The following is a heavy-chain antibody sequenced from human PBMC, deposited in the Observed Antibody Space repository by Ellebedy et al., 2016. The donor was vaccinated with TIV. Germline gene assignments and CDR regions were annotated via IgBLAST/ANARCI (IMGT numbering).Heavy chain of an antibody. CDR1: GGSFSGYY. J-gene: IGHJ6*02. CDR3: ARGKGRFYYYYYGMDV. Sequence: MPGGSLRLSCAVYGGSFSGYYWSWIRQPPGKGLEWIGEINHSGSTNYNPSLKSRVTISVDTSKNQFSLKLSSVTAADTAVYYCARGKGRFYYYYYGMDVWGQGTTVTVSS. D-gene: IGHD4-17*01. V-gene: IGHV4-34*01. CDR2: INHSGST.